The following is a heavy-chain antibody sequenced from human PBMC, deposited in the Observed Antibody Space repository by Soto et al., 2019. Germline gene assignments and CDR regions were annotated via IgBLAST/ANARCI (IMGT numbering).Heavy chain of an antibody. J-gene: IGHJ4*02. Sequence: GASVKVSCKASGGTFSGYAISWVRQAPGQGLEWMGGIIPIFGTANYAQKFQGRVTITADESTSTAYMELSSLRSEDTAVYYCASGVRIAAAGSADYWGQGTLVTVSS. CDR2: IIPIFGTA. D-gene: IGHD6-13*01. V-gene: IGHV1-69*13. CDR1: GGTFSGYA. CDR3: ASGVRIAAAGSADY.